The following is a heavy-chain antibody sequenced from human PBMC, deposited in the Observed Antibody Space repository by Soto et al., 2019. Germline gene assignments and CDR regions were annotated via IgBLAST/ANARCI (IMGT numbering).Heavy chain of an antibody. V-gene: IGHV4-30-4*01. CDR3: VRGLSDPGSHGMDL. Sequence: QVQLQESAPGLVKPSQTLSLTCTVSGGSISSGDYYWRWIRQPPGKGLGWIGYIYYSGSTYYNPSLLRRVTISVDTSKNQFSLELSSVTAADTAVYYCVRGLSDPGSHGMDLWGQGSTVVVSS. D-gene: IGHD3-16*02. J-gene: IGHJ6*02. CDR1: GGSISSGDYY. CDR2: IYYSGST.